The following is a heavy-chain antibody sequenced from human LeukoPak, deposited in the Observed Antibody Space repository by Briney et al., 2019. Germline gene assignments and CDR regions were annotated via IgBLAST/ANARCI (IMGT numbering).Heavy chain of an antibody. D-gene: IGHD6-13*01. CDR2: IKQGGSEK. CDR3: ARPPWGIAAAAMDV. V-gene: IGHV3-7*04. Sequence: GNLRCYGSASGFTCSSNCMSWLRHAQGHELEWVANIKQGGSEKYYVDSVKGRFTISRDNAKNSLYLQMNSLRAEDTAVYYCARPPWGIAAAAMDVWGRGTTVTVSS. CDR1: GFTCSSNC. J-gene: IGHJ6*03.